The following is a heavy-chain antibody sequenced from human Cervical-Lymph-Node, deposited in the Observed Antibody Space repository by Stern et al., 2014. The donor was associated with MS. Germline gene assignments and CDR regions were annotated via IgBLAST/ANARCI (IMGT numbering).Heavy chain of an antibody. CDR2: IDTSGST. D-gene: IGHD6-25*01. J-gene: IGHJ5*02. Sequence: QVQLQESGPGLVKPSQTLSLSCTVSAGSISSGSFYWSWIRQPAGKGLEWIGRIDTSGSTNYNPSLRSRVTMSLATSKNQFSLNLIAVTAADTAVYYCARGRPGSAWFGPWGQGTLVTVSS. V-gene: IGHV4-61*02. CDR1: AGSISSGSFY. CDR3: ARGRPGSAWFGP.